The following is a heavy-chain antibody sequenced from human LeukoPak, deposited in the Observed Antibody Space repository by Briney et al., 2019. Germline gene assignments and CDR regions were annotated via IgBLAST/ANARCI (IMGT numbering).Heavy chain of an antibody. Sequence: PGGSLRLSCAASGFTFSSYSMNWVRQAPGKGLEWVSSISGSGSCTYYADSLKGRFTISRDNSKNTLYLQMNSLRAEDTAVYYCARDYLVVPAAMWWFASWGQGPLATVSS. J-gene: IGHJ5*01. CDR2: ISGSGSCT. CDR1: GFTFSSYS. CDR3: ARDYLVVPAAMWWFAS. D-gene: IGHD2-2*01. V-gene: IGHV3-21*04.